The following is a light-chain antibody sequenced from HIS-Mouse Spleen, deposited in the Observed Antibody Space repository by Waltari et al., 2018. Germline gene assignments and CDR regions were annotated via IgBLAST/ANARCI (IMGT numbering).Light chain of an antibody. CDR1: SSDVGRYNR. CDR3: SSYTSSSTV. CDR2: EVS. J-gene: IGLJ1*01. V-gene: IGLV2-18*02. Sequence: QSALTQPPSVSGSPGQSVPISCPGTSSDVGRYNRVPWYQQPPGTAPKLMIYEVSNRPSGVPDRFSGSKSGNTASLTISGLQAEDEADYYCSSYTSSSTVFGTGTKVTVL.